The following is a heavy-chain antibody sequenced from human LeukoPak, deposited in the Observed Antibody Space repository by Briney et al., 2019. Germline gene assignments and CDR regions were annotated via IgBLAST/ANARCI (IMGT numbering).Heavy chain of an antibody. CDR3: ARAADYDFWSGTIDY. J-gene: IGHJ4*02. V-gene: IGHV4-4*02. CDR1: GGSISSSNW. D-gene: IGHD3-3*01. CDR2: IYHSGST. Sequence: PSETLSLTCAVSGGSISSSNWWSWVRQPPGKGLEWIGEIYHSGSTNYNPSLKSRVTISVDKSKNQFSLKLSSVTAADTAVYYCARAADYDFWSGTIDYWGQGALVTVSS.